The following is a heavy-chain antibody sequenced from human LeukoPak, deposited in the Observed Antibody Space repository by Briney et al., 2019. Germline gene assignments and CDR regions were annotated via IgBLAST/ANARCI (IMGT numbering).Heavy chain of an antibody. CDR2: IYYSGST. CDR3: ARDRYGDYAYFDY. V-gene: IGHV4-31*03. CDR1: GGSISSGGYY. Sequence: PSETLSLTCTVSGGSISSGGYYWSWIRQHPGKGLEWIGYIYYSGSTYYNPSLKSRVTISVDTSKNQFSLKLSSVTAADTAVYYCARDRYGDYAYFDYWGQGTLVTVSS. J-gene: IGHJ4*02. D-gene: IGHD4-17*01.